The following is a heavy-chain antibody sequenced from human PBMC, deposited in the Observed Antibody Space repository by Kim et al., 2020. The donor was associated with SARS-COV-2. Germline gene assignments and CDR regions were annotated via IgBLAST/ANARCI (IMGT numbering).Heavy chain of an antibody. CDR2: IIPIFGTA. D-gene: IGHD3-16*02. Sequence: SVKVSCKASGGTFSSYAISWVRQAPGQGLEWMGGIIPIFGTANYAQKFQGRVTITADESTSTAYMELSSLRSEDTAVYYCARDGYDYVWGSYRYSHIWGQGTLVTVSS. CDR3: ARDGYDYVWGSYRYSHI. CDR1: GGTFSSYA. J-gene: IGHJ4*02. V-gene: IGHV1-69*13.